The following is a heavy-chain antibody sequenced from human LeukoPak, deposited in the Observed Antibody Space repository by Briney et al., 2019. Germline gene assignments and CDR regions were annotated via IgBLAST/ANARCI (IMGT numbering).Heavy chain of an antibody. D-gene: IGHD4-11*01. V-gene: IGHV1-18*01. J-gene: IGHJ4*02. CDR3: ARVNYRPIIKFFDY. Sequence: ASVRVSCKTSGYTFTNYDIYWVRQAPGQGLECMGWISGYTGDTKYAQILQGRFTVTTDTSTSTAYMELRSLRSDDTAVYYCARVNYRPIIKFFDYWGQGTLVTVSS. CDR1: GYTFTNYD. CDR2: ISGYTGDT.